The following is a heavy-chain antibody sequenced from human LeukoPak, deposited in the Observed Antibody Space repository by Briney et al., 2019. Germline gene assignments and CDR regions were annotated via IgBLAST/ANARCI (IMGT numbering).Heavy chain of an antibody. CDR3: ARSRLGPAAKRRFDP. V-gene: IGHV4-31*03. Sequence: SETLSLTCTVSGSSISSGGYYWSWIRQHPGKGLEWIGYIYYSGSTYYNPSLKSRVTISVDTSKNQFSLKLSSVTAADTAVYYCARSRLGPAAKRRFDPWGQGTLVTVSS. J-gene: IGHJ5*02. CDR2: IYYSGST. CDR1: GSSISSGGYY. D-gene: IGHD2-2*01.